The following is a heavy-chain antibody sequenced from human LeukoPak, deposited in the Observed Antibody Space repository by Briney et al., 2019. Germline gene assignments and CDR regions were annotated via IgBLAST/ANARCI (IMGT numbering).Heavy chain of an antibody. CDR1: GGSISSYY. D-gene: IGHD5-18*01. J-gene: IGHJ4*02. V-gene: IGHV4-59*08. Sequence: PSETLSLTCTVSGGSISSYYWNWIRQPPGKGLEWIGHIYYSGSTNYNYYSGSTNYNPSLKTRVTISKDTSKNQFSLKLYSVTAADTAVYYCARCQLAGSYGYYFDYWGQGTLVTVPS. CDR3: ARCQLAGSYGYYFDY. CDR2: IYYSGSTNYNYYSGST.